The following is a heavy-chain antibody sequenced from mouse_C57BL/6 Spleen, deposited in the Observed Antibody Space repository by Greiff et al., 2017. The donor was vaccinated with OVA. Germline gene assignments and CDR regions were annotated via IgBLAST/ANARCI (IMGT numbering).Heavy chain of an antibody. J-gene: IGHJ4*01. Sequence: QVQLQQPGAELVRPGSSVKLSCKASGYPFTSYWLHWVKQRPIQGLEWIGNIDPSDSETPYNQKFKDKATLTVDKSSSTAYMQLSRLTSEDSAVYYCARLHSYYGSSYDAMDYWGQGTSVTVSS. D-gene: IGHD1-1*01. CDR1: GYPFTSYW. CDR3: ARLHSYYGSSYDAMDY. V-gene: IGHV1-52*01. CDR2: IDPSDSET.